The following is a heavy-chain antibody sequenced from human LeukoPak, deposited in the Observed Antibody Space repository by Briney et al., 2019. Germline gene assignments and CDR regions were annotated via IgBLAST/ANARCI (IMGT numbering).Heavy chain of an antibody. J-gene: IGHJ5*02. CDR3: ARDRDIAAAGTGWFDP. Sequence: GGSLRLSCAASGFTFSSYAMSWVRQAPGKGLEWVSAISGSGGTTYYADSVKGRFTISRDNSKNTLYLQMNSLRAEDAAVYYCARDRDIAAAGTGWFDPWGQGTLVTVSS. D-gene: IGHD6-13*01. CDR2: ISGSGGTT. V-gene: IGHV3-23*01. CDR1: GFTFSSYA.